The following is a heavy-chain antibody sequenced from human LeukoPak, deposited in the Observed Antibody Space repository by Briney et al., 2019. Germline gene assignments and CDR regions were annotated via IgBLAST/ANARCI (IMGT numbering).Heavy chain of an antibody. CDR1: GGSISSYY. Sequence: PSETLSLTCTVSGGSISSYYWSWMRQPPGKGLEGIGYIYYRGSTNYNPSLKSRVTISVDTSKNQFSLKLSSVTAADTAVHYCARPSGWNYNWFDPWGQGTLVTVSS. D-gene: IGHD6-19*01. V-gene: IGHV4-59*01. J-gene: IGHJ5*02. CDR3: ARPSGWNYNWFDP. CDR2: IYYRGST.